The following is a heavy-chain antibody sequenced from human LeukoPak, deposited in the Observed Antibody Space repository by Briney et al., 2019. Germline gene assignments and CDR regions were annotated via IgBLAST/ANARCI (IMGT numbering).Heavy chain of an antibody. CDR3: ARTGAAGPSDDY. J-gene: IGHJ4*02. Sequence: SVKVSCKASGGTFSSYAISWVRQAPGQGLEWMGRIIPILGIANYAQKFQGRVTITADKSTSTAYMELSSLRSGDTAVYYCARTGAAGPSDDYWGQGTLVTVSS. CDR2: IIPILGIA. D-gene: IGHD1-26*01. V-gene: IGHV1-69*04. CDR1: GGTFSSYA.